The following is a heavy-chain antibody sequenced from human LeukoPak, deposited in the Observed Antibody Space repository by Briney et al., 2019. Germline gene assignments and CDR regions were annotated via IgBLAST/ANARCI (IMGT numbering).Heavy chain of an antibody. Sequence: LPGGSLRLSCAASGFTFSSYGMHWVRQAPGKGLEWVAFIRYDGSNKYYADSVKGRFTISRDNSKNTLYLQMNSLRAEDTAVYYCAYQDFWSGYSEFSYYYYMDVWGKGTTVTVSS. V-gene: IGHV3-30*02. CDR3: AYQDFWSGYSEFSYYYYMDV. CDR2: IRYDGSNK. CDR1: GFTFSSYG. J-gene: IGHJ6*03. D-gene: IGHD3-3*01.